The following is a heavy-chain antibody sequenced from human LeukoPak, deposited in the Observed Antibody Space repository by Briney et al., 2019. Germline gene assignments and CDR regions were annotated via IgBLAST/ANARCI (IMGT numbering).Heavy chain of an antibody. J-gene: IGHJ5*02. CDR3: VRVAYSSSWYVHWFDP. D-gene: IGHD6-13*01. CDR2: IYTSRST. V-gene: IGHV4-4*07. CDR1: GGSISSYY. Sequence: KTSETLSLTCTVSGGSISSYYWSWIRQPAGKGLEWIGRIYTSRSTNYNPSLKSRVTMSVDTSKNQFSLKLSSVTAADTAVYYCVRVAYSSSWYVHWFDPWGQGTLVTVYS.